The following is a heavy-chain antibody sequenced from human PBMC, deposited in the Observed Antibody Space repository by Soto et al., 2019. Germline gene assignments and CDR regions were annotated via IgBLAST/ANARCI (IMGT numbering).Heavy chain of an antibody. CDR2: IYYSGST. J-gene: IGHJ4*02. CDR1: GGSISSGGYY. CDR3: ARGGNYYDSSGYLDY. D-gene: IGHD3-22*01. V-gene: IGHV4-31*03. Sequence: SETLSLTCTVSGGSISSGGYYWSWIRQHPGKGLEWIGYIYYSGSTYYNPSLKSRVTISVDTSKNQFSLKLSSVTAADTAVYYCARGGNYYDSSGYLDYWGQGXLVTVHS.